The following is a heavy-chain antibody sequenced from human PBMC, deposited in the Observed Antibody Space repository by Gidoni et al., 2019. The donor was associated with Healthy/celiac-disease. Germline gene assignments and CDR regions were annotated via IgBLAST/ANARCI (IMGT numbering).Heavy chain of an antibody. V-gene: IGHV4-31*03. CDR2: IYYSGST. J-gene: IGHJ5*02. Sequence: QVQRQESGPGLVKHSQTLSLTCTVSGGSISSGGYYWSWIRQHPGKGLEWIGYIYYSGSTYYNPSLKSRVTISVDTSKNQFSLKLSSVTAADTAVYYCARDQGIVATRWFDPWGQGTLVTVSS. CDR3: ARDQGIVATRWFDP. D-gene: IGHD5-12*01. CDR1: GGSISSGGYY.